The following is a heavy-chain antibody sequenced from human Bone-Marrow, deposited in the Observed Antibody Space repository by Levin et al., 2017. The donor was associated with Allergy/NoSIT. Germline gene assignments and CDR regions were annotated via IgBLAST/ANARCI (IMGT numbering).Heavy chain of an antibody. V-gene: IGHV4-31*03. CDR2: ISYSGNT. CDR3: ARGGYDILTGIYAADYFDS. CDR1: GDSINSGDYY. D-gene: IGHD3-9*01. J-gene: IGHJ4*02. Sequence: SETLSLTCTVSGDSINSGDYYWGWIRQHPGKGLEWIGYISYSGNTYFNPSLKSRVTISVDTSKNQFSLRLKSVTAADTAVYYCARGGYDILTGIYAADYFDSWGQGTLVTVSS.